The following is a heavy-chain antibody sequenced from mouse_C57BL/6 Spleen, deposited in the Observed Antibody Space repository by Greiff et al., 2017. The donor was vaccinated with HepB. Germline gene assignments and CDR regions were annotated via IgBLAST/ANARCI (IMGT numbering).Heavy chain of an antibody. D-gene: IGHD4-1*01. V-gene: IGHV1-15*01. Sequence: QVQLQQSGAELVRPGASVTLSCKASGYTFTDYEMHWVKQTPVHGLEWIGAIDPETGGTAYNQTFKGKAILTADKSSSTAYMELRSLTSEDSAVYYCTRRDLTGTGFDYWGQGTTLTVSS. CDR3: TRRDLTGTGFDY. CDR1: GYTFTDYE. CDR2: IDPETGGT. J-gene: IGHJ2*01.